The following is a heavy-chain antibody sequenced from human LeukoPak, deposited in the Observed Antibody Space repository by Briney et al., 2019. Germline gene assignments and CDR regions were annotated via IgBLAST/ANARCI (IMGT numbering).Heavy chain of an antibody. CDR1: GFTFSNYN. J-gene: IGHJ4*02. Sequence: GGSLRLSCAASGFTFSNYNMNWVRQAPGKGLEYVSAISSNGGSTYYANSVKGRFTISRDNSKNTLYLQMGSLRAEDMAVYYCAGGPIAVAGTITYWGQGTLVTVSS. D-gene: IGHD6-19*01. V-gene: IGHV3-64*01. CDR2: ISSNGGST. CDR3: AGGPIAVAGTITY.